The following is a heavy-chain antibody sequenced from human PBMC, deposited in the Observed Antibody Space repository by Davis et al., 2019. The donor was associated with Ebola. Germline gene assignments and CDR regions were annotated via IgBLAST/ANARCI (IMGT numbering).Heavy chain of an antibody. CDR1: GGTFIDYY. Sequence: SETLSLTCAVYGGTFIDYYWTWIRQPPGKGLEWIGEVDHSGSTNYNPSLKSRVTISVDTSKNQFSLKLSSVTAADTAVYYCARFLRIVVVVAATGWFDPWGQGTLVTVSS. V-gene: IGHV4-34*01. CDR2: VDHSGST. CDR3: ARFLRIVVVVAATGWFDP. J-gene: IGHJ5*02. D-gene: IGHD2-15*01.